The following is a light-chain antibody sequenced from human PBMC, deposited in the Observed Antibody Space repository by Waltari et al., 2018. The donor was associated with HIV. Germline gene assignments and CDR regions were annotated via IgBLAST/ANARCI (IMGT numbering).Light chain of an antibody. CDR2: SNN. Sequence: QSVLTQPPSASGPPGQRVTIPCSGSRSNIGRNTVTWYQQLPGTAPKLRIYSNNQRPSGVPDRFSGSKSGTSASLAISGLQSEDEADYYCAAWDDSLNGVVFGGGTKLTVL. J-gene: IGLJ2*01. CDR3: AAWDDSLNGVV. CDR1: RSNIGRNT. V-gene: IGLV1-44*01.